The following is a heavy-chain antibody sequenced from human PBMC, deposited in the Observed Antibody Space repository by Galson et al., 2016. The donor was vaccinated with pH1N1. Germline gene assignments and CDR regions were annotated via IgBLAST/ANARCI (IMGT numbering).Heavy chain of an antibody. J-gene: IGHJ4*02. V-gene: IGHV1-69*13. CDR3: ARRHKYFDTSGFQN. Sequence: SVKVSCKASGSPFSAYTINWVRQAPGQGLEWIGGIIPIFGTPTYAQKFQGRVTITADESSTTHYMELRSLRSEDTAIYYCARRHKYFDTSGFQNWGQGTLVTVSS. CDR1: GSPFSAYT. CDR2: IIPIFGTP. D-gene: IGHD3-22*01.